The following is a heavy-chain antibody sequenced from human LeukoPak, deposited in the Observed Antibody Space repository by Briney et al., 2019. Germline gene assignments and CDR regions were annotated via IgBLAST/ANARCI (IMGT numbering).Heavy chain of an antibody. J-gene: IGHJ4*02. CDR1: GGTFSSYA. CDR3: ARDSVGGSYSLRHHFDY. V-gene: IGHV1-69*04. Sequence: ASVKVSCKASGGTFSSYAISWVRQAPGQGLEWMGRIIPILGIANYAQKFQGRVTITADKSTSTAYMELSSLRSEDTAVYYCARDSVGGSYSLRHHFDYWGQGTLVTVSS. D-gene: IGHD1-26*01. CDR2: IIPILGIA.